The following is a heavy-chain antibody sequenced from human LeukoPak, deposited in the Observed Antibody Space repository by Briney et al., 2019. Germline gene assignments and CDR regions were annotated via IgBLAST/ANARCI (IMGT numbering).Heavy chain of an antibody. Sequence: PSETLSLTCAVYGGSFSAYYWSWIRQPPGKGLEWIGEINHSGSTNYNPSLKSRVTISVGTSKNQFSLKLSSVTAADTAVYYCATLVVDIWGQGTLVTVSS. CDR2: INHSGST. D-gene: IGHD2-21*01. CDR3: ATLVVDI. CDR1: GGSFSAYY. J-gene: IGHJ3*02. V-gene: IGHV4-34*01.